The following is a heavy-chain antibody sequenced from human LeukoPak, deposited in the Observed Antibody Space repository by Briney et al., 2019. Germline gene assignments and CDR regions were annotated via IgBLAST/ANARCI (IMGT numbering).Heavy chain of an antibody. CDR2: INHSGST. Sequence: SETLSLTCAVYGGSFSGYCWGWIRQPPGKGLEWIGEINHSGSTNYNPSLKSRVTISVDTSKNQFSLKLSSVTAADTAVYYCARGRGGSSLYYFDYWGQGTLVTVSS. J-gene: IGHJ4*02. D-gene: IGHD3-10*01. CDR3: ARGRGGSSLYYFDY. CDR1: GGSFSGYC. V-gene: IGHV4-34*01.